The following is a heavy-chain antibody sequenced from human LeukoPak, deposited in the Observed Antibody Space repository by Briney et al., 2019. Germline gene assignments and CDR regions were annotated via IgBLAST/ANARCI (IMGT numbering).Heavy chain of an antibody. Sequence: GGSLRLSCAASGFTFSSYGMHWVRQAPGKGLEWVAVIRGSGGGTYYADSVKGRFTISRDNSKNTVYLQMNSLRAEDTAVYYCVKARMPHCGTDCLESWGQGTLVTVSS. D-gene: IGHD2-21*02. CDR1: GFTFSSYG. CDR3: VKARMPHCGTDCLES. CDR2: IRGSGGGT. V-gene: IGHV3-23*01. J-gene: IGHJ4*02.